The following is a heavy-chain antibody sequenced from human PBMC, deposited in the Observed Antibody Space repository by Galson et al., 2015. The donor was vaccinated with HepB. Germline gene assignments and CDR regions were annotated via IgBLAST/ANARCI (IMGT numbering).Heavy chain of an antibody. CDR3: ARSPVAGGSSSSGYYYYYMDV. J-gene: IGHJ6*03. V-gene: IGHV1-2*02. Sequence: SVKVSCKASGGTFSSYAISWVRQAPGQGLEWMGWINPNSGGTNYAQKFQGRVTMTRDTSISTAYMELSRLRSDDTAVYYCARSPVAGGSSSSGYYYYYMDVWGKGTTVTVSS. D-gene: IGHD6-6*01. CDR1: GGTFSSYA. CDR2: INPNSGGT.